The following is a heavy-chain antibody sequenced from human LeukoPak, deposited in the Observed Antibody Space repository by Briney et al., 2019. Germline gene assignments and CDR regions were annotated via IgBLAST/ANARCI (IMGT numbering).Heavy chain of an antibody. V-gene: IGHV4-34*01. D-gene: IGHD5-24*01. CDR2: INHSGST. CDR1: GGSFSGYY. J-gene: IGHJ6*03. CDR3: ARDGGGEGYNSYYYYYMDV. Sequence: SETLSLTCAVYGGSFSGYYWSWIRQPPGKGLEWIGEINHSGSTNYNPSLKSRVTISVDTSKNQFSLKLSSVTAADTAVYYCARDGGGEGYNSYYYYYMDVWGKGTTVTISS.